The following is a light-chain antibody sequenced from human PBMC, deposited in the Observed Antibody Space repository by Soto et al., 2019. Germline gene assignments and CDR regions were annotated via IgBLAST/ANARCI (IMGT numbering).Light chain of an antibody. CDR3: AAWDDNLNAYV. J-gene: IGLJ1*01. Sequence: QSVLTQPPSTSSTPGQTVTISCSGSTSNIGTFYVYWYQHLPGTAPKLLIYIGDQRASGVSDRFSASKSGTSASLAISGLRSDAEADYYCAAWDDNLNAYVFGSGTKVTVL. CDR1: TSNIGTFY. CDR2: IGD. V-gene: IGLV1-47*02.